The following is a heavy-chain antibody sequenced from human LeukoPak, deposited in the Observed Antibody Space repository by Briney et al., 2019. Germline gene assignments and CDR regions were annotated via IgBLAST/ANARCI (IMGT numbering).Heavy chain of an antibody. J-gene: IGHJ4*02. D-gene: IGHD3-10*01. CDR3: ARGRGRVVGFGELFFDY. V-gene: IGHV4-34*01. CDR1: GGSFSGYY. Sequence: SETLSLTCAVYGGSFSGYYWSWIRQPPGKGLEWIGEINHSGSTNYNPSLKSRVTISVDTSKNQFSLKLSSVTAADTAVYYCARGRGRVVGFGELFFDYWSQGTLVTVSS. CDR2: INHSGST.